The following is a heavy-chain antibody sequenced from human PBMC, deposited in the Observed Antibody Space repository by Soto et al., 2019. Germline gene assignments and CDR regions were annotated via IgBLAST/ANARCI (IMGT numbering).Heavy chain of an antibody. Sequence: SVKVSCKASGGTFSSYSINWVRQAPGQGLEWMGRIIPIFGAANYAQNFQGRVAITADESTSTAYMELSSLRSEDTAVYYCARSRHGNNVFGDASNIWG. CDR3: ARSRHGNNVFGDASNI. D-gene: IGHD3-16*01. V-gene: IGHV1-69*13. J-gene: IGHJ3*02. CDR2: IIPIFGAA. CDR1: GGTFSSYS.